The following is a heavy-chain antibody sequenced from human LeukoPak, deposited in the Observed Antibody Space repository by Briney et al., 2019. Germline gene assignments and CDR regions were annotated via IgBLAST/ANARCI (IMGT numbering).Heavy chain of an antibody. V-gene: IGHV4-34*01. D-gene: IGHD6-19*01. J-gene: IGHJ4*02. CDR2: INDSGNT. CDR3: ARRLVNGADSQVSDD. CDR1: SGSFNGYY. Sequence: PSETLSLTCAVYSGSFNGYYWIWIRQFPGKGCEWIGEINDSGNTNYNPSLKSRVTLSVDTSKNQFSLRLGSVTAADTAVYYCARRLVNGADSQVSDDWGQGILVTVSS.